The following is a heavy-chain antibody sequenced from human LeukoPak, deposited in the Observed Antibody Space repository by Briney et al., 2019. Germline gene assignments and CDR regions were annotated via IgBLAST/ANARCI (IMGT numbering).Heavy chain of an antibody. CDR3: ARDAGYTYGPFDY. J-gene: IGHJ4*02. CDR1: GGSISSGDYY. CDR2: IYYSGST. Sequence: SETLSLTCTVSGGSISSGDYYWSWIRQPPGKGLEWNGFIYYSGSTSYNPSLKSRVTISVDTSKNQFSLKLSSVTAADTAVYYCARDAGYTYGPFDYWGQGTLVTVSS. D-gene: IGHD5-18*01. V-gene: IGHV4-30-4*01.